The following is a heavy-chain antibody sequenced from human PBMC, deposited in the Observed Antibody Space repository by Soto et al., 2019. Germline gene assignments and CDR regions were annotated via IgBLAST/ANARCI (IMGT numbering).Heavy chain of an antibody. CDR2: IYYSGST. D-gene: IGHD6-19*01. V-gene: IGHV4-39*01. CDR3: ARQPPTAVAVDY. CDR1: GGSISSSSYY. Sequence: QLQLQESGPGLVKPSETLSLTCTVSGGSISSSSYYWGWIRQPPGKGLEWIGSIYYSGSTYYNPSLKSRVTLSVDTSKNQFSLKLSSVTAADTAVYYCARQPPTAVAVDYWGQGTLVTVSS. J-gene: IGHJ4*02.